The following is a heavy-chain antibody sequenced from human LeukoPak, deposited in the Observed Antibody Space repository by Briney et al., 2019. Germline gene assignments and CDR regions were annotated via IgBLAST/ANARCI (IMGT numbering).Heavy chain of an antibody. Sequence: GGSLRLSCAASGFRFTDYSMSWVRQAPGKGLEWVAGLGRSSEYKYYADSVKGRFTISRDNSKDTVSLQMNSLRAEDSAIYFCVKDRPCETCMPMDAWGQGTTVTVSS. CDR1: GFRFTDYS. J-gene: IGHJ6*02. V-gene: IGHV3-23*01. CDR3: VKDRPCETCMPMDA. D-gene: IGHD2-2*01. CDR2: LGRSSEYK.